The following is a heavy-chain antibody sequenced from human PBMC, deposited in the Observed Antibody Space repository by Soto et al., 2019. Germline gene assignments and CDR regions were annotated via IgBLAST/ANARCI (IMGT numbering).Heavy chain of an antibody. V-gene: IGHV3-30-3*01. D-gene: IGHD3-16*01. CDR1: GFTFSSFA. CDR3: ARWGAWTPEGLGY. CDR2: ISSDVVNY. J-gene: IGHJ4*02. Sequence: QVQLVESGGGVVQPGRSLRLSCAASGFTFSSFAMHWVRQAPGKGLEWLAVISSDVVNYYYAESVKGRFTISRDNSKNKLYLEMNSLRNEDTAVYYCARWGAWTPEGLGYWGQGTLVTVSS.